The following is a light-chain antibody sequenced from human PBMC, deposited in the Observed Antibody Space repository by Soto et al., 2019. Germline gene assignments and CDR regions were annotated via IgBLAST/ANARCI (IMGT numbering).Light chain of an antibody. Sequence: EVVLTQSPGTLSLSPGERGTLSCRASQSVNSAHLVWYQQKPGQAPRLLIYGSYTMATGIPDRFSGSGSGTDFTLTISRLEPEDFAVYYCQHYDGTPLTFGGGTKV. CDR1: QSVNSAH. CDR2: GSY. J-gene: IGKJ4*01. V-gene: IGKV3-20*01. CDR3: QHYDGTPLT.